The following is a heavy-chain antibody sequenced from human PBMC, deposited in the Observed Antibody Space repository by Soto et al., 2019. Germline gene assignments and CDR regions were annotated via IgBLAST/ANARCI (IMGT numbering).Heavy chain of an antibody. CDR1: GYSFSDYW. Sequence: PGESLKISCKASGYSFSDYWLGWVRQMPGKGLEWMVIIYPGDSDTAYSPSFQGQITMSVDKSISTAYLQWNSLKASDTAMYFCSSRLSGSGWFVGFDYWGQGSLVTISS. D-gene: IGHD6-19*01. CDR2: IYPGDSDT. CDR3: SSRLSGSGWFVGFDY. J-gene: IGHJ4*02. V-gene: IGHV5-51*01.